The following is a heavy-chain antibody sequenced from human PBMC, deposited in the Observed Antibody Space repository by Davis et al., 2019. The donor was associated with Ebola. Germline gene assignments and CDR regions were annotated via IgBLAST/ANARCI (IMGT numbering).Heavy chain of an antibody. CDR2: INPNSGGT. CDR3: ARDFTVGATREIFDY. CDR1: GYTFTGYY. V-gene: IGHV1-2*02. J-gene: IGHJ4*02. Sequence: ASVKVSCKASGYTFTGYYMHWVRQAPGQGLEWMGWINPNSGGTNYAQKFQGRVTMTRDTSISTAYMELSRLRSDDTAVYYCARDFTVGATREIFDYWGQGTLVTVSS. D-gene: IGHD1-26*01.